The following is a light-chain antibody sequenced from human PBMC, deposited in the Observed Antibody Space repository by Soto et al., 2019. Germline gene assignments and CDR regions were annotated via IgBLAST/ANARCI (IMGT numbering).Light chain of an antibody. CDR1: QSISSY. Sequence: DIQMTRSPSSLSASVGDRVTITCRASQSISSYLNWYQQKPGKAPKLLIYAASSLQSGVPSRFSGSGSGTDFTLTISSLQSEDFATYYCQQYYSYPVTFGQGTKVDI. CDR2: AAS. J-gene: IGKJ1*01. V-gene: IGKV1-39*01. CDR3: QQYYSYPVT.